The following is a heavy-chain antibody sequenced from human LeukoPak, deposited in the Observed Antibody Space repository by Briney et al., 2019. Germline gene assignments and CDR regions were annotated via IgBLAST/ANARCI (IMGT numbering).Heavy chain of an antibody. CDR3: AREPSYCDFWSGPGYYYYGMDV. J-gene: IGHJ6*02. CDR1: AGSISSGDYY. V-gene: IGHV4-30-4*01. Sequence: PSETLSLTCTVSAGSISSGDYYWSWIRQPPGKGLEWIGYIYYSGSTYYNPSLKSRVTISVDTSKNQFSLKLSSVTAADTAVYYCAREPSYCDFWSGPGYYYYGMDVWGQGTTVTVSS. D-gene: IGHD3-3*01. CDR2: IYYSGST.